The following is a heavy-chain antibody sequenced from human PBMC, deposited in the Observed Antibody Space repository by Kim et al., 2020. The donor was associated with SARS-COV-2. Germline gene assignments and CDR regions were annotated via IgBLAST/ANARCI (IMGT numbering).Heavy chain of an antibody. CDR1: GFTFSSYG. V-gene: IGHV3-33*06. D-gene: IGHD3-10*01. Sequence: GGSLRLSCAASGFTFSSYGMHWVRQAPGKGLEWVAVIWYDGSNKYYADSVKGRFTISRDNSKNTLYLQMNSLRAEDTAVYYCAKSSAADYYGSGSYVDYWGQGTLVTFSS. CDR2: IWYDGSNK. CDR3: AKSSAADYYGSGSYVDY. J-gene: IGHJ4*02.